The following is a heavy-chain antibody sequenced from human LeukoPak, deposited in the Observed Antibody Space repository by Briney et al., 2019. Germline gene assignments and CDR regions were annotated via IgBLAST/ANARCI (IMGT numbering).Heavy chain of an antibody. V-gene: IGHV4-59*01. CDR3: ARVTSSFNYAYYYYMDV. D-gene: IGHD2-2*01. CDR2: VHDSGRT. J-gene: IGHJ6*03. Sequence: SETLSLTCTVSNGSINSYYWSWVRQPPGKGLEWVGYVHDSGRTKYNPSLKSRVTISVDTSKNHFSLRVTSVTAADTAVYYCARVTSSFNYAYYYYMDVWGKGTTVSISS. CDR1: NGSINSYY.